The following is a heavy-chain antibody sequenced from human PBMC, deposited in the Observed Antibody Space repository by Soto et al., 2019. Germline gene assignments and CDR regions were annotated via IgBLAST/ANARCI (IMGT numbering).Heavy chain of an antibody. CDR1: GVTYSTFA. J-gene: IGHJ6*02. Sequence: SVKVSCKASGVTYSTFAISWVRQAPGQGLEWMGGVIPKFGTPNYPEKFQGRVTITADESTTTAYLELSSLRSEDTAVYYCARVQTILKQDYYYYYGMDVWGQGPAVTVSS. D-gene: IGHD3-9*01. V-gene: IGHV1-69*13. CDR3: ARVQTILKQDYYYYYGMDV. CDR2: VIPKFGTP.